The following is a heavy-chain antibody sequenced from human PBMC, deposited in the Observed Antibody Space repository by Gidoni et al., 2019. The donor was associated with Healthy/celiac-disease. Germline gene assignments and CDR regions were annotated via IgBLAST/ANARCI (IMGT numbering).Heavy chain of an antibody. CDR1: GYTFTGYY. CDR3: ARGIPPRTSCHGTISADCENWFDP. Sequence: QVQLVQSGAEVKKPGASVTVSCKASGYTFTGYYLPWVRQAPGQGIEWRGRINPNSGGTNYAQKFQGRVTMTRDTSISTAYMELSRLRSDDTAVYYCARGIPPRTSCHGTISADCENWFDPWGQGTLVTVSS. CDR2: INPNSGGT. J-gene: IGHJ5*02. V-gene: IGHV1-2*06. D-gene: IGHD2-2*01.